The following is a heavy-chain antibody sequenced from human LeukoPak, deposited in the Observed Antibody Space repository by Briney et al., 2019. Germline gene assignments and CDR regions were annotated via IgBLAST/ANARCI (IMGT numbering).Heavy chain of an antibody. V-gene: IGHV1-2*06. CDR1: GYTFTGYY. Sequence: GASAKVSCKASGYTFTGYYMHWVRQAPGQGLEWMGRINPNSGGTNYAQKFQGRVTMTRDTSISTAYMELSRLRSDDTAVFYCTTSPVDTAMRDFDYWGQGTLVTVSS. CDR2: INPNSGGT. CDR3: TTSPVDTAMRDFDY. D-gene: IGHD5-18*01. J-gene: IGHJ4*02.